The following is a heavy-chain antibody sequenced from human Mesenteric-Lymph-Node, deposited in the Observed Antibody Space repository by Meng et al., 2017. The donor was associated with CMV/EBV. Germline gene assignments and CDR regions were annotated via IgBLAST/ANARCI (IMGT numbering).Heavy chain of an antibody. CDR3: ARAQGVAVTDY. V-gene: IGHV4-61*01. CDR2: IYDSGRN. J-gene: IGHJ4*02. Sequence: GSLRLSCTVSGGSVSSGSYYWSWIRQPPGKGLEWIGYIYDSGRNNYNPSLKSRVTMSIDTSKNQFSLKLTSVTAADTAVYYCARAQGVAVTDYWGQGTLVTVSS. CDR1: GGSVSSGSYY. D-gene: IGHD6-19*01.